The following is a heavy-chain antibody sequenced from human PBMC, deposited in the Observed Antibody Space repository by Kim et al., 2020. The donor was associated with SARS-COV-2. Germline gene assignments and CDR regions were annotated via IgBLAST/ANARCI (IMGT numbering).Heavy chain of an antibody. CDR2: ICGGGGTT. V-gene: IGHV3-23*01. CDR3: AKDERYRDCLYCGGYYFEY. Sequence: GGSLRLSCAASGFTFSNYAMSWVRLAPGKGLEWVSAICGGGGTTYYADSVKGRFTISRDNSKNTLYLQINSLRAEDTAVYYCAKDERYRDCLYCGGYYFEYWGQGTRVPVPS. J-gene: IGHJ4*02. D-gene: IGHD3-16*02. CDR1: GFTFSNYA.